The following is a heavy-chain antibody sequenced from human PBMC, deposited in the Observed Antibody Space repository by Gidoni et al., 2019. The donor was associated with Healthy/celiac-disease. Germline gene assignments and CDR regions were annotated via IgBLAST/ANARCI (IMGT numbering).Heavy chain of an antibody. V-gene: IGHV3-30*18. CDR2: IVSDGSNK. CDR1: GFTFSSYG. CDR3: AKDRGSGWVNLDY. J-gene: IGHJ4*02. D-gene: IGHD6-19*01. Sequence: QVQLVESGGGVVQPGSSLRLSCAASGFTFSSYGMHWVSQATGKGLEWVAVIVSDGSNKYYADSVKGRFTISRDNSKNTLYLQMNSLRAEDTAVYYCAKDRGSGWVNLDYWGQGTLVTVSS.